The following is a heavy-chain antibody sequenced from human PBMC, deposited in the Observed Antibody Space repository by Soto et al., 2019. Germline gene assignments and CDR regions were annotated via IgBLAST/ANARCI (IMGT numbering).Heavy chain of an antibody. V-gene: IGHV4-59*08. J-gene: IGHJ3*02. CDR2: IYYSGST. CDR1: GGSISSYY. CDR3: ARQGPGDAFDI. Sequence: PSETLSLTCTVSGGSISSYYWSWIRQPPWKGLEWIGYIYYSGSTNYNPSLKSRVTISVDTSKNQFSLKLSSVTAADTAVYYCARQGPGDAFDIWGQGTMVTVSS.